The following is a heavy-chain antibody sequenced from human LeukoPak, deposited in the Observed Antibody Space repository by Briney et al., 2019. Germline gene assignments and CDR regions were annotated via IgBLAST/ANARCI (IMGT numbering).Heavy chain of an antibody. J-gene: IGHJ5*02. CDR1: GGSISSGDYY. CDR2: IYYSGST. CDR3: ARRWGFGAGFDP. D-gene: IGHD3-3*01. V-gene: IGHV4-30-4*08. Sequence: PSQTLSLTCTVSGGSISSGDYYWSWIRQPPGKGLEWIGYIYYSGSTYYNPSLKSRVTISVDTSKNQFSLKLSSVTAADTAVYYCARRWGFGAGFDPWGQGTLVTVSS.